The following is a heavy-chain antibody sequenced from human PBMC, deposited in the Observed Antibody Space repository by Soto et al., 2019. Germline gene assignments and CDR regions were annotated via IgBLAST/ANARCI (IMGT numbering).Heavy chain of an antibody. Sequence: QVQLQESCPGLVKPSPTLSLTCTVSGGSISSGGYYWSWIRQHPGKGLEWIGYIYYSGSTYYNPSLKIRVTISVDTSKNQFSLKLSYVTAADTAVYYCARVKKYWDSSGNWFDPLGQGTLVTVSS. CDR2: IYYSGST. V-gene: IGHV4-31*03. CDR1: GGSISSGGYY. J-gene: IGHJ5*02. D-gene: IGHD3-22*01. CDR3: ARVKKYWDSSGNWFDP.